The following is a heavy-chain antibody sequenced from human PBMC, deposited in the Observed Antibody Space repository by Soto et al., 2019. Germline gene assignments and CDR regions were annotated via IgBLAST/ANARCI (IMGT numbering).Heavy chain of an antibody. CDR3: ARDTRVTTIPGYHYGMDV. V-gene: IGHV4-31*03. J-gene: IGHJ6*02. D-gene: IGHD2-21*02. Sequence: PSETLSLTCTVSGGSISSGGYYWSWIRQHPGKGLEWIGYIYYSGSTQYNPSLKSRVTISVDTSKKQFSLKMSSVTAAETAVYYCARDTRVTTIPGYHYGMDVWGQGTTVTLPS. CDR2: IYYSGST. CDR1: GGSISSGGYY.